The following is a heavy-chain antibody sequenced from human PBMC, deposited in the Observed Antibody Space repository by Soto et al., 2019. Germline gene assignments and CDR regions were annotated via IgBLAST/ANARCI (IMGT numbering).Heavy chain of an antibody. CDR2: IYWDDDK. CDR3: AHRTYDFPQARGDFDI. V-gene: IGHV2-5*02. CDR1: GFSLRTTGVG. J-gene: IGHJ3*02. D-gene: IGHD3-3*01. Sequence: QITLKESGPTLVKPTQPLTLTCTFSGFSLRTTGVGVGWIRQPPGKALEWLALIYWDDDKRYSTSLKSRLTINKDTSKNQVVLTMTNIDPVDTGTYYCAHRTYDFPQARGDFDIWGQGTMVTVSS.